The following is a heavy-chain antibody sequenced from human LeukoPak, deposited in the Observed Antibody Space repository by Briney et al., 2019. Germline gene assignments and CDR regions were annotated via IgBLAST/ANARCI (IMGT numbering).Heavy chain of an antibody. CDR2: INWNSVSA. Sequence: HPGRSLRLSCVASGFTFDDYAMHWVRQAPGKGLEWVAGINWNSVSAVYADSLKGRLTISRDNAKNSLFLQMNSLKTEDTAFYYCAKGARSSSGYTTDWGQGILVTVSS. CDR3: AKGARSSSGYTTD. V-gene: IGHV3-9*01. D-gene: IGHD3-22*01. J-gene: IGHJ4*02. CDR1: GFTFDDYA.